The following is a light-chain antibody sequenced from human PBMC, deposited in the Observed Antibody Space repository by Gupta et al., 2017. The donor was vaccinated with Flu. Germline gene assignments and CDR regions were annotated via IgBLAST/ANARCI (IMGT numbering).Light chain of an antibody. CDR1: QSVGSN. CDR3: QQDNNWPLT. Sequence: EILMTQSPATLSVSPGEGATLSCRASQSVGSNLAWYQQQKPGQAPRLLIYGAFTRAAGVPARFSGSASGTEFTLTISSLQSEDFAVYYCQQDNNWPLTFGQWTKVEIK. J-gene: IGKJ1*01. V-gene: IGKV3-15*01. CDR2: GAF.